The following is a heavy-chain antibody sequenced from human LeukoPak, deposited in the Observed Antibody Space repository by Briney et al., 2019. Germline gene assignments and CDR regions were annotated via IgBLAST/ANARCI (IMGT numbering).Heavy chain of an antibody. D-gene: IGHD5-18*01. CDR2: IYYSGNT. CDR1: GGSISSSSYH. V-gene: IGHV4-39*01. CDR3: ARHRSGAYSYGVLDF. Sequence: KASETLSLTCTVSGGSISSSSYHWGWIRQPPGKGLEWIGSIYYSGNTYCNPSLKSRVTISVDTSKNQFSLKLSSVTAADTAVYYCARHRSGAYSYGVLDFWGLGTLVTVSS. J-gene: IGHJ4*02.